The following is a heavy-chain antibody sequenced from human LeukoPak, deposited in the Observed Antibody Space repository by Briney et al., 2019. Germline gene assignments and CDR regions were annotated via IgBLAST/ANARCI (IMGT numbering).Heavy chain of an antibody. D-gene: IGHD2-2*01. J-gene: IGHJ6*03. Sequence: PSETLSLTCTVSGGSTSSSSYYWGWIRQPPGKGLEWIGRIYTSGSTNYNPSLKSRVTMSVDTSENQFSLKLSSVTAADTAVYYCARGVVAPRSGDYMDVWGKGTTVTISS. CDR2: IYTSGST. V-gene: IGHV4-61*05. CDR3: ARGVVAPRSGDYMDV. CDR1: GGSTSSSSYY.